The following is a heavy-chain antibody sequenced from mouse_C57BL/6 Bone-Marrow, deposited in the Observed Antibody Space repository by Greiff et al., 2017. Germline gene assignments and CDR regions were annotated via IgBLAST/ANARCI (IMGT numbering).Heavy chain of an antibody. Sequence: QVQLQQPGAELVKPGASVKLSCKASGYTFTSYWMQWVKQRPGQGLEWIGEIDPSDSYPNFNQKFKGKATLTVDTSSSTAYMQLSSLTSEDSAVYYCARWGLYYFDYWGQGTTLTVSS. J-gene: IGHJ2*01. V-gene: IGHV1-50*01. CDR3: ARWGLYYFDY. CDR1: GYTFTSYW. CDR2: IDPSDSYP.